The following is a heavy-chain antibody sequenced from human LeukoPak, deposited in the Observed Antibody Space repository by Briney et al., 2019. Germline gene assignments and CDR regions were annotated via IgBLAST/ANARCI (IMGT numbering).Heavy chain of an antibody. D-gene: IGHD2/OR15-2a*01. CDR1: GFTFSSYG. Sequence: GGSLRLSCAASGFTFSSYGIHWVRQAPGKGLEWVALIWYDGSNKYYTDSVKGRLTISRDNSKNTLYLQMNSLRAEDTAIYYCAREGPRGNSQFDYWGQGTLVTVSS. J-gene: IGHJ4*02. CDR2: IWYDGSNK. CDR3: AREGPRGNSQFDY. V-gene: IGHV3-33*01.